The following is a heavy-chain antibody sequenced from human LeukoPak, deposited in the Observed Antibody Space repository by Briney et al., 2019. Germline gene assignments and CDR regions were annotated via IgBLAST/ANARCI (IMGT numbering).Heavy chain of an antibody. CDR3: VRGPITMVRGVVPGWFDP. D-gene: IGHD3-10*01. CDR2: INAGNGNT. V-gene: IGHV1-3*01. CDR1: GYTFTSYA. J-gene: IGHJ5*02. Sequence: GASVKVSCKASGYTFTSYAMHWVRQAPGQRLEWMGWINAGNGNTKYSQKFQGRVTITRDTSASTAYMELSSLRSEDTAVYHCVRGPITMVRGVVPGWFDPWGQGTLVTVSS.